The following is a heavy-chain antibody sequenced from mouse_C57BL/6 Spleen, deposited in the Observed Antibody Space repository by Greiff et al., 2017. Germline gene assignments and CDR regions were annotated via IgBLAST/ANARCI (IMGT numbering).Heavy chain of an antibody. J-gene: IGHJ2*01. CDR2: IDPENGDT. CDR1: GFNIKDDY. V-gene: IGHV14-4*01. Sequence: EVQLQQSGAELVRPGASVKLSCTASGFNIKDDYMHWVKQRPEQGLEWIGWIDPENGDTEYASKFQGKATITAGTSSNTAYLQLSSLTSEDTAVYYCTTRLPFDYWGQGTTLTVSS. CDR3: TTRLPFDY. D-gene: IGHD2-2*01.